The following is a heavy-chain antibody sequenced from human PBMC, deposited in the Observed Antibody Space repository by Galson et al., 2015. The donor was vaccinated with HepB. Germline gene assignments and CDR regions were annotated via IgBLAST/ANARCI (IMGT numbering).Heavy chain of an antibody. CDR1: GFTFSSYA. D-gene: IGHD3-10*01. CDR2: ISYDGSNK. CDR3: ATESRPLGPLDYYFDY. Sequence: SLRLSCAASGFTFSSYAMHWVRQAPGKGLEWVAVISYDGSNKYYADSVKGRFTISRDNSKNTLYLQMNSLRAEDTAVYYCATESRPLGPLDYYFDYWGQGTLVTVSS. J-gene: IGHJ4*02. V-gene: IGHV3-30*04.